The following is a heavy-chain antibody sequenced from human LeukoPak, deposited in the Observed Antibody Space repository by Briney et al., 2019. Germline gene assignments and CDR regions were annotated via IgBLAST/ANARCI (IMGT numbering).Heavy chain of an antibody. CDR1: GFSFSSYA. J-gene: IGHJ6*04. Sequence: GGSLRLSCVASGFSFSSYAMSGGREAPGEGLWWVSAISGSGGSTYYADSVKGRFTISRDNSKNTLYLQMNSLRVEDTAVYSCAKDPSYDYGMDVWGKGTTVTVSS. V-gene: IGHV3-23*01. CDR3: AKDPSYDYGMDV. CDR2: ISGSGGST.